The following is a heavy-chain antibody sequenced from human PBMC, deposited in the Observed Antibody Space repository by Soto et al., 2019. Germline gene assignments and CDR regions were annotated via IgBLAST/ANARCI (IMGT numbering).Heavy chain of an antibody. CDR1: GGSISSSSYY. J-gene: IGHJ6*02. V-gene: IGHV4-39*01. CDR2: IYYSGST. Sequence: SETLSLTCTVSGGSISSSSYYWGWIRQPPGKGLEWIGSIYYSGSTYYNPSLKSRVTISVDTSKNQFSLKLSSVTAADTAVYYCARHEGIAAAGINYYYGMDVWGQGTTVTVSS. CDR3: ARHEGIAAAGINYYYGMDV. D-gene: IGHD6-13*01.